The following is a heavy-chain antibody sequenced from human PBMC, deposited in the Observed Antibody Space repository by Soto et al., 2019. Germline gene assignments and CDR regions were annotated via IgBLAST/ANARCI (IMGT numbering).Heavy chain of an antibody. Sequence: PSETLSLTCAVYGGSFSGYYWSWIRQPPGKGLEWIGEINHSGSTNYNPSLKSRVTISVDTSKNQFSLELSSVTAADTAVYYCARLYPPLRGSSWLDYWGQGPLVTVSS. J-gene: IGHJ4*02. D-gene: IGHD6-13*01. V-gene: IGHV4-34*01. CDR2: INHSGST. CDR3: ARLYPPLRGSSWLDY. CDR1: GGSFSGYY.